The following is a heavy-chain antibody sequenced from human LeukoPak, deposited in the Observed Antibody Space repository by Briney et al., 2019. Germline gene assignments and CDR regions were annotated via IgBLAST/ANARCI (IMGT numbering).Heavy chain of an antibody. CDR3: ATSGGFVLPNAITGNWYMDV. J-gene: IGHJ6*03. D-gene: IGHD2-2*01. Sequence: PGRSLRLSCGASGFTFSDYSMNWVRQAPGKGLAWVASITSAGGYKYYAGSVKGRFTISRDNAQNSLFLQMDSLRAEDTAVYFCATSGGFVLPNAITGNWYMDVWGRGTSVTVSS. CDR1: GFTFSDYS. CDR2: ITSAGGYK. V-gene: IGHV3-21*01.